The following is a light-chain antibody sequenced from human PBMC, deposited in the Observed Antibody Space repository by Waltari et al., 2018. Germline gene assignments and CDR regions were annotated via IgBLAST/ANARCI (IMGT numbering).Light chain of an antibody. J-gene: IGKJ4*01. Sequence: EIVLTQSPATMSLSPGERATLSCRASQCISSYLAWYQQKSGQAPRLPIYDASNMVTGIPARVSVGGSGTEFTLTISSLEPEDFAVYYCQQRSDWLLTFCGGTKVEIK. V-gene: IGKV3-11*01. CDR3: QQRSDWLLT. CDR2: DAS. CDR1: QCISSY.